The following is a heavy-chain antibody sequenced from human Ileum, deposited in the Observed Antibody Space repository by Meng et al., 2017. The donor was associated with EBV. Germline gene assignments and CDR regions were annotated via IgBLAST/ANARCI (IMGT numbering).Heavy chain of an antibody. Sequence: QLQLVEFGGGLVKPGWSLRLSCAASGLTFSDYYMSWIRQAPGKGLEWVAYISSSGNTIYYADSVKGRFTISRDNAKNSLYLQMNSLRAGDTAVYYCARDTGGSYWSPFDCWGQGTLVTVSS. CDR2: ISSSGNTI. V-gene: IGHV3-11*01. CDR1: GLTFSDYY. D-gene: IGHD1-26*01. J-gene: IGHJ4*02. CDR3: ARDTGGSYWSPFDC.